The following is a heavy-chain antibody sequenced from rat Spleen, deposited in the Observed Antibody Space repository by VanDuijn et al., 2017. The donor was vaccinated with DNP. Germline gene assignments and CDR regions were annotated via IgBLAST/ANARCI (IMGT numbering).Heavy chain of an antibody. CDR3: ARGAITTRVDY. CDR1: GFTFNNYW. Sequence: EVKLVESGGGLVQPGRSLKLSCAASGFTFNNYWMTWIRQVPGKGLEWVASIISSGGSTYYPDSVKGRFTISRDNAKNTLYLQMNSLRSEDTATYYCARGAITTRVDYWGQGVMVTVSS. CDR2: IISSGGST. V-gene: IGHV5-31*01. J-gene: IGHJ2*01. D-gene: IGHD1-10*01.